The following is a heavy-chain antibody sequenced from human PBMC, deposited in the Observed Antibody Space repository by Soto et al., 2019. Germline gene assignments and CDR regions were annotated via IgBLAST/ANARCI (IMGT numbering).Heavy chain of an antibody. CDR3: AKDCDIVVVTAIRYVMDV. D-gene: IGHD2-21*02. V-gene: IGHV3-30*18. J-gene: IGHJ6*02. CDR1: GFTFSSYG. CDR2: ISYDGSNK. Sequence: QVQLVESGGGVVQPGRSLRLSCAASGFTFSSYGMHWVRQAPGKGLEWVAVISYDGSNKYYADSVKGRFTISRDNSKNTMYLQMNSLRAEDTDVYYCAKDCDIVVVTAIRYVMDVWGQGTTVTVSS.